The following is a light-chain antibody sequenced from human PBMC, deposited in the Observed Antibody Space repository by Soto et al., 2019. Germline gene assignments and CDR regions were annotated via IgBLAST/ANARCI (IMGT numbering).Light chain of an antibody. CDR2: EAS. CDR1: QSVSNY. CDR3: QQYGSSPRT. J-gene: IGKJ1*01. V-gene: IGKV3-11*01. Sequence: EIVLTQSPATLSMSPGERATLSCRASQSVSNYLAWYQQKPGQAPRLLIYEASNRASGIPARFSGRGSGTDFTLTISSLEPEDFAVYYCQQYGSSPRTFGLGTKVEI.